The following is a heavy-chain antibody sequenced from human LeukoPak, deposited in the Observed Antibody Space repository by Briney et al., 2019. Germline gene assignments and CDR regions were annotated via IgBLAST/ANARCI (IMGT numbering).Heavy chain of an antibody. CDR1: GESMIGHY. CDR3: ARATASGSGRAYDH. V-gene: IGHV4-34*01. Sequence: SETLSLTCAVYGESMIGHYWTWIRQPPGKRLEWIGEIHHSGDTNSNPSLKNRLTMSIDMSKNQFSLKLKSVTAADTAVYYCARATASGSGRAYDHWAQGNLVPVSS. D-gene: IGHD3-10*01. CDR2: IHHSGDT. J-gene: IGHJ4*02.